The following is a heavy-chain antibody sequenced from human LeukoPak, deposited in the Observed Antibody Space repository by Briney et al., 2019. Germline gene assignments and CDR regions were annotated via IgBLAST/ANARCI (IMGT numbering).Heavy chain of an antibody. Sequence: ASVKVSCKASGYTFTSYYMHWVRQAPGQGLEWMGIIDPSGGSTSYAQKFQGRVTMTRDTSTSTVYMELSRLRSDDTAVYYCARQTPAYSSSWYQIDYYYYYMDVWGEGTTVTISS. J-gene: IGHJ6*03. CDR3: ARQTPAYSSSWYQIDYYYYYMDV. CDR1: GYTFTSYY. D-gene: IGHD6-13*01. CDR2: IDPSGGST. V-gene: IGHV1-46*01.